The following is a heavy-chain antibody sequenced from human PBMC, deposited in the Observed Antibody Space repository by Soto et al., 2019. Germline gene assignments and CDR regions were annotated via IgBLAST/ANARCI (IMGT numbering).Heavy chain of an antibody. J-gene: IGHJ4*02. CDR3: ASPGQNYFDH. Sequence: QVQLQESGPGLVKPSENLSLTCTVSGGSISSYYWSWIRQPPGKGLEWIGYIDDTGSTNYKPSLKSRVTISVDTSKNEFSLRLSSVTAADTSVYYCASPGQNYFDHWGQGTLVTVSS. CDR2: IDDTGST. CDR1: GGSISSYY. V-gene: IGHV4-59*08.